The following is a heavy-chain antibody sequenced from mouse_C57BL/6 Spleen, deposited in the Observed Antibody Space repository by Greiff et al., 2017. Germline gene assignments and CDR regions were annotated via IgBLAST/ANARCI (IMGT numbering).Heavy chain of an antibody. CDR1: GYTFTSYW. V-gene: IGHV1-55*01. CDR2: IYPGSGST. D-gene: IGHD4-1*01. J-gene: IGHJ3*01. CDR3: ARVWDGGFSWFAY. Sequence: VQLQQPGAELVKPGASVKMSCKASGYTFTSYWITWVKQRPGQGLEWIGDIYPGSGSTNYNEKFKSKATLTVDTSSSTAYMQLSSLTSEDSAVYYCARVWDGGFSWFAYWGQGTLVTVSA.